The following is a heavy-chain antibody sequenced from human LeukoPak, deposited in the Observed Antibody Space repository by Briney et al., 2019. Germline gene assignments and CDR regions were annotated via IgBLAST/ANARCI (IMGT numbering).Heavy chain of an antibody. J-gene: IGHJ4*02. D-gene: IGHD6-19*01. Sequence: PGGSLRLSCAASGFTLSTYGLHWVRQAPGKGLEWVALIWYDGSNKYYADSVKGRFTISRDNSKNTLYLQMNSLRAEDTAVYYCAREKQKYSSGWYCLDYWGQGTLVTVSS. CDR1: GFTLSTYG. CDR3: AREKQKYSSGWYCLDY. CDR2: IWYDGSNK. V-gene: IGHV3-33*01.